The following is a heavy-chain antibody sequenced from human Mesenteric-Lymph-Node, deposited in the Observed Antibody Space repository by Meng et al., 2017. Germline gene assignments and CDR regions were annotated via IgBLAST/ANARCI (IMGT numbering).Heavy chain of an antibody. J-gene: IGHJ4*02. V-gene: IGHV2-5*02. CDR3: AHGNGWLFDY. Sequence: QITLKESGPALVKPTLTLTFSGFSLSNPKAAVGWFRQHPGKALEWLALIXWDDDNRYSPSLSSRLTFTKDTSRNQVVLRLTNMDPMDTATYFCAHGNGWLFDYWGQGTLVTVSS. CDR1: GFSLSNPKAA. CDR2: IXWDDDN. D-gene: IGHD6-19*01.